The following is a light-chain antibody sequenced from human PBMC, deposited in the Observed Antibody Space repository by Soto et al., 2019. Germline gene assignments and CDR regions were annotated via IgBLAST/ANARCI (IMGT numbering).Light chain of an antibody. J-gene: IGKJ3*01. CDR3: QQYGSSPLFT. V-gene: IGKV3-20*01. Sequence: EIVLTQSPGTLSLSPGERATLSCRASQSVSSTYLAWYQHKPGQAPRLLIYGAATRAAGVPDRFSGSGSGTDFTLTISRLEPEDFAVYYCQQYGSSPLFTLGPGTKVEIK. CDR1: QSVSSTY. CDR2: GAA.